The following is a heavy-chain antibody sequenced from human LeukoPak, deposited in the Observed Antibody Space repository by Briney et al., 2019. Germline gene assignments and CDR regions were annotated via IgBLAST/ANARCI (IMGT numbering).Heavy chain of an antibody. CDR1: EFTFSDYY. Sequence: RTGGSLRLSCTASEFTFSDYYMSWIRQAPGKGLAWVSYISSTSSTRYYADSVKGRFTISRDNAKNSLYLQMNSLRAEDTAVYYCARDKGVRLPFDYWGQGTLVTVSS. J-gene: IGHJ4*02. CDR2: ISSTSSTR. CDR3: ARDKGVRLPFDY. D-gene: IGHD5-12*01. V-gene: IGHV3-11*04.